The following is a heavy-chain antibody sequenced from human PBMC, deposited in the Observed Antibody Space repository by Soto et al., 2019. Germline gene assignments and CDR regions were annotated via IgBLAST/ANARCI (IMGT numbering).Heavy chain of an antibody. V-gene: IGHV4-59*12. CDR3: ARDRVAATGTWWFDP. Sequence: PSETLSLTCTVSGGSISSYYWTWIRQPPGKGLEWIGYIYYSGSTNYNPSLKSRVTISVATSKTQFSLKLSSVTAADTAVYYCARDRVAATGTWWFDPWGQGTLVTLSS. D-gene: IGHD6-13*01. CDR1: GGSISSYY. CDR2: IYYSGST. J-gene: IGHJ5*02.